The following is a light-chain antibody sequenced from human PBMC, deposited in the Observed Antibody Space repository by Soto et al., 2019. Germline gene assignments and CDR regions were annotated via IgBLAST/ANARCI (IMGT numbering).Light chain of an antibody. CDR1: QSVSSY. CDR3: QQRSNWLT. J-gene: IGKJ4*01. Sequence: EIVLTQSPATLSLSPGERATLSCRASQSVSSYLAWYQQKTGQAPRLLIYDASNRATGIPARFSGSGYGTDFTLTISSLEPEDFAVYYCQQRSNWLTFGGGTKVEIK. V-gene: IGKV3-11*01. CDR2: DAS.